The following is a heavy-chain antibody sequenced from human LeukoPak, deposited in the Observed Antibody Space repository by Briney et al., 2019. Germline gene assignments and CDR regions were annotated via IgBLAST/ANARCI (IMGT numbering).Heavy chain of an antibody. CDR1: GVSLRGYY. CDR2: ISHEGDS. Sequence: SETLSLTCAVYGVSLRGYYWSWIRQSPEKGLEWIGEISHEGDSIYNPSLKSRLTLSVDMSKNQFSLKLRSVTAADTAVYYCARGRNYVSGFYFDVWGKGTTVIVSS. D-gene: IGHD1-7*01. CDR3: ARGRNYVSGFYFDV. V-gene: IGHV4-34*01. J-gene: IGHJ6*03.